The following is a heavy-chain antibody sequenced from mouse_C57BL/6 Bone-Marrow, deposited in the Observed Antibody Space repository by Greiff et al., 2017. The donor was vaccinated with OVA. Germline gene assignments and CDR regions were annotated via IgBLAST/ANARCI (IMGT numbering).Heavy chain of an antibody. V-gene: IGHV1-69*01. CDR1: GYTFTSYW. CDR2: IDPSDSYT. Sequence: QVQLQQPGAELVMPGASVKLSCKASGYTFTSYWMHWVKQRPGQGLEWIGAIDPSDSYTNYNQKFKGKSTLTVDKSSSTAYMQLSSLTSEDSAVYYCARWGPTVVAPGAMDYWGQGTSVTVSS. D-gene: IGHD1-1*01. J-gene: IGHJ4*01. CDR3: ARWGPTVVAPGAMDY.